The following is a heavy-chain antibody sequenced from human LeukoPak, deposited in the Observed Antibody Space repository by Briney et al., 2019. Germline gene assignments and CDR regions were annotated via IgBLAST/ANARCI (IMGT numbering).Heavy chain of an antibody. CDR3: AREGNGLLSKDFDY. CDR1: GFTFTDYY. CDR2: IGPHSSAT. V-gene: IGHV1-2*02. Sequence: ASVTVSCKSSGFTFTDYYIHWVRQAPGQGLEWVGYIGPHSSATSSPQEFQGRVTMTRDTSMSTACMELTRLTSDDTAVYYCAREGNGLLSKDFDYWGQGTLVTVSS. J-gene: IGHJ4*02. D-gene: IGHD2/OR15-2a*01.